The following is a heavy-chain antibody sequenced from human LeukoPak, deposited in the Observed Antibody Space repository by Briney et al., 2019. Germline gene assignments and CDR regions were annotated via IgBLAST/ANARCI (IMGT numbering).Heavy chain of an antibody. V-gene: IGHV1-2*02. CDR1: GYTFTGYY. J-gene: IGHJ4*02. Sequence: GASVKVSCKASGYTFTGYYMYWVRQAPGQGLEWVGWINPNSGGTNYAQEFQGRVTMTRDTSISTAYMELSRLGSDDTAVYYCARGPHYYDPPDYWGQGTLVTVSS. CDR2: INPNSGGT. D-gene: IGHD3-22*01. CDR3: ARGPHYYDPPDY.